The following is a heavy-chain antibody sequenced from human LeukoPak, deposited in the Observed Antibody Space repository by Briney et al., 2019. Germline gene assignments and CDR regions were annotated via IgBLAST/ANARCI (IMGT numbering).Heavy chain of an antibody. CDR2: IYYSGST. CDR1: GGSISSSSYY. CDR3: ASVYDSGDYYYGMDV. Sequence: SETLSLTCTVSGGSISSSSYYWGWIRQPPGKGLEWIGSIYYSGSTYYNPSLKSRVTISVDTSKNQFSLKLSSVTAAVTAVYYCASVYDSGDYYYGMDVWGQGTTVTVSS. V-gene: IGHV4-39*07. J-gene: IGHJ6*02. D-gene: IGHD1-14*01.